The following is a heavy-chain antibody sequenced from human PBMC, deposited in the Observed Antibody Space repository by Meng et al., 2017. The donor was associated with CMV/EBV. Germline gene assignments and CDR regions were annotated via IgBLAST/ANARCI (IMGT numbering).Heavy chain of an antibody. CDR1: GGSFSGYY. CDR3: ARGKGDRVRYFDL. Sequence: AVYGGSFSGYYWSWIRQPPGKGLEWIWEINHSGSTNYNPSLKSRVTISVDTSKNQFSLKLSSVTAADTAVYYCARGKGDRVRYFDLWGRGTLVTVSS. CDR2: INHSGST. D-gene: IGHD3-16*01. J-gene: IGHJ2*01. V-gene: IGHV4-34*01.